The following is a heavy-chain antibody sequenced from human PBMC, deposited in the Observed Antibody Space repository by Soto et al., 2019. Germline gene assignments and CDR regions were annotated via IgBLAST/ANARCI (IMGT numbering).Heavy chain of an antibody. J-gene: IGHJ4*02. CDR2: IRSKAYGGTT. CDR1: GFTFGDCA. V-gene: IGHV3-49*04. D-gene: IGHD2-15*01. Sequence: GGSLRLSCTASGFTFGDCAMSWVRQAPGKGLEWVGFIRSKAYGGTTEYAASVKGRFTISRDDSKSIAYLQMNSLKTEDTAVYYCTRPMSCSGGSCPLAEYGYWGQGTLVTVSS. CDR3: TRPMSCSGGSCPLAEYGY.